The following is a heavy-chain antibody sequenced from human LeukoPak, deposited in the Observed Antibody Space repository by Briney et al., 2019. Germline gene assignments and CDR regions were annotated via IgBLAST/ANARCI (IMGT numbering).Heavy chain of an antibody. D-gene: IGHD3-22*01. CDR2: INWNGAST. CDR3: AREAYDYDTSGYYDNYYYHYMDV. J-gene: IGHJ6*03. CDR1: RFTFSSYG. V-gene: IGHV3-20*04. Sequence: GGSLRLSCAASRFTFSSYGMHWVRQAPGKGLEWVSGINWNGASTGYADSVKGRFTISRDNAKNSLYLQMNSLRAEDTALYYCAREAYDYDTSGYYDNYYYHYMDVWGKGTTVTVSS.